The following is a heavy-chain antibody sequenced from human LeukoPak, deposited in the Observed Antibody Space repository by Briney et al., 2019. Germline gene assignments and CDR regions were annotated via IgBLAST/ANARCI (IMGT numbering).Heavy chain of an antibody. CDR1: GFTFSSYS. Sequence: GGSLRLSCAASGFTFSSYSMNWVRQAPGKGLEWVSSISSSSSYIYYADSVKGRFTISRDNAKNSLYLQMNSLRDDDTAVYYCVRGVGVSRFNYLDSWGQGTLVIVSS. CDR2: ISSSSSYI. D-gene: IGHD6-13*01. J-gene: IGHJ4*02. CDR3: VRGVGVSRFNYLDS. V-gene: IGHV3-21*01.